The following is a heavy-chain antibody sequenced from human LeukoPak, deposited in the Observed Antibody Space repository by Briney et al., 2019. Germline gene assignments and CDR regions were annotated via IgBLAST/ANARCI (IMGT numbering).Heavy chain of an antibody. CDR3: ARGGYYDSSGYYALAEKDDAFDI. CDR2: IYHSGST. V-gene: IGHV4-39*07. CDR1: GGSISSGDYY. D-gene: IGHD3-22*01. Sequence: SETLSLTCTVSGGSISSGDYYWSWIRQPPGKGLEWIGEIYHSGSTNYNPSLKSRVTISVGKSKNQFSLKLSSVTAADTAVYYCARGGYYDSSGYYALAEKDDAFDIWGQGTMVTVSS. J-gene: IGHJ3*02.